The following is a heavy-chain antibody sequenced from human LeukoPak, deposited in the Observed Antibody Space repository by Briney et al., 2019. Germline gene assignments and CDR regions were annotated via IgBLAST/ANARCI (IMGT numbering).Heavy chain of an antibody. CDR2: INHGGST. Sequence: NPSETLSLTCAVYGGSFSGYYWSWIRQPPGKGLEWIGEINHGGSTNYNPSLKSRVTISVDTSKNQFSLKLSSVTAADTAVYYCARQIDGFGEFDYFDYWGQGTLVTVSS. J-gene: IGHJ4*02. CDR1: GGSFSGYY. CDR3: ARQIDGFGEFDYFDY. D-gene: IGHD3-10*01. V-gene: IGHV4-34*01.